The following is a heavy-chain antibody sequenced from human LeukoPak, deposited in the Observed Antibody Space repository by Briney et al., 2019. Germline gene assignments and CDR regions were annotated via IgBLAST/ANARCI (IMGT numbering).Heavy chain of an antibody. Sequence: GESLKISCKGSGYSFPSYWLGWVRQIPRKGLGWIGINYPGDSDTRYSPSFQGQVTISADKSISTAYLQWSSLKASDTAMYYCASSSGGSYFNDAFDIWGQGTMVTVSS. D-gene: IGHD1-26*01. CDR3: ASSSGGSYFNDAFDI. CDR2: NYPGDSDT. CDR1: GYSFPSYW. J-gene: IGHJ3*02. V-gene: IGHV5-51*01.